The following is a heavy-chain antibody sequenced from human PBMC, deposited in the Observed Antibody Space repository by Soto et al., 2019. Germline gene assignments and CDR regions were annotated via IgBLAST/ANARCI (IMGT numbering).Heavy chain of an antibody. Sequence: PSETLSLTCTVSGGSISSGDYYCSWIRQPPGKGLEWIGYIYYSVSTSYNASLKSRTSISADPSNNQFSLKLHSLTAADTAVYFCGTIPIVVEPAPMDVWGPGTAVTVSS. CDR2: IYYSVST. D-gene: IGHD2-2*01. J-gene: IGHJ6*01. V-gene: IGHV4-30-4*01. CDR1: GGSISSGDYY. CDR3: GTIPIVVEPAPMDV.